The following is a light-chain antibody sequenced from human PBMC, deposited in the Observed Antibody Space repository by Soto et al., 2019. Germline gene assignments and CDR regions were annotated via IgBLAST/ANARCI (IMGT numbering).Light chain of an antibody. V-gene: IGKV1-9*01. J-gene: IGKJ1*01. CDR2: AAS. Sequence: IQLTQSPSSLSASVGDRVTITCRASQDISSYLGWYQQKPGKAPKLLIYAASTLQRGVPSRFSGSGSGTEFTLTISSLQPEDFATYYCQQSYSTPPTFGQGTKVDIK. CDR3: QQSYSTPPT. CDR1: QDISSY.